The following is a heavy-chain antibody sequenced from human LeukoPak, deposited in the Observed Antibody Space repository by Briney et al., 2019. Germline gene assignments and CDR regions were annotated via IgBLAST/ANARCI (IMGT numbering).Heavy chain of an antibody. V-gene: IGHV4-34*01. J-gene: IGHJ6*03. CDR3: ARLSYCGGDCYYYYYYYMDV. CDR2: INHSGST. D-gene: IGHD2-21*02. Sequence: KPSETLSLTCAVYGGSFSGYYWSWIRQPPGKGLEWIGEINHSGSTNYNPSLKSRVTISVDTSKNQFSLKLSSVTAADTAVYYCARLSYCGGDCYYYYYYYMDVWGKGTMVTVSS. CDR1: GGSFSGYY.